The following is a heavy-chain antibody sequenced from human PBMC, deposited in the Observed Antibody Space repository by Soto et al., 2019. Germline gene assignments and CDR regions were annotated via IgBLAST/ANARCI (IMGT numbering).Heavy chain of an antibody. CDR3: AKTPWPYYGSGFDY. CDR2: TSGSGGST. CDR1: GFTFSSYA. D-gene: IGHD3-10*01. V-gene: IGHV3-23*01. Sequence: GGSLRLSCAASGFTFSSYAMSWVRQAPGKGLEWVSATSGSGGSTYYADSVKGRFTISRDNSKNTLYLQMNSLRAEDTAVYYCAKTPWPYYGSGFDYWGQGTLVTVSS. J-gene: IGHJ4*02.